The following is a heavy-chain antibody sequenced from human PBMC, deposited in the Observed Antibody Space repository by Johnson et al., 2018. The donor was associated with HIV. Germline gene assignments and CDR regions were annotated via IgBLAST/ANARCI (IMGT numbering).Heavy chain of an antibody. J-gene: IGHJ3*02. CDR1: GFTFSDYY. CDR2: SSSSGSTR. CDR3: AKVYNVWGGYCDGFDI. D-gene: IGHD3-3*01. V-gene: IGHV3-11*04. Sequence: QVQLVESGGGLVKSGGSLRLSCAASGFTFSDYYMSWIRQAPGKGLEWVSYSSSSGSTRYYADSVKGRFTISRANSKNTLYLQMNSLRAEDTAVYYCAKVYNVWGGYCDGFDIWGQGTMVTVSS.